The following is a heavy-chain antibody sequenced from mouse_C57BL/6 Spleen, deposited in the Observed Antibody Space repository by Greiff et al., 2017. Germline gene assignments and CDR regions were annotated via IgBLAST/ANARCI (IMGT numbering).Heavy chain of an antibody. Sequence: EVQLQQSGPELVKPGASVKMSCKASGYTFTDYNMHWVKQSHGKSLEWIGYINPNNGGTSYNQKFKGKATLTVNKSSSTAYMELRSLTSEDSAVYYCARDSNYVRYYAMDYWGQGTSVTVSS. D-gene: IGHD2-5*01. CDR3: ARDSNYVRYYAMDY. J-gene: IGHJ4*01. CDR2: INPNNGGT. V-gene: IGHV1-22*01. CDR1: GYTFTDYN.